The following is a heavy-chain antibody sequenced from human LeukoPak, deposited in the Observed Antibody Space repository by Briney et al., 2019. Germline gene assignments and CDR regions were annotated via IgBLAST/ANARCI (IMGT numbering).Heavy chain of an antibody. D-gene: IGHD3-3*01. V-gene: IGHV3-21*01. CDR1: GFTFSSYS. CDR2: ISSSSSYI. Sequence: GGSLRLSCAASGFTFSSYSMNWVRQAPGKGLEWVSSISSSSSYIYYADSVKGRFTISRDNAKNSLYLQMNSLRAEDTAVYYCELTYYDFWSGYFSDYWGQGTLVTVSS. CDR3: ELTYYDFWSGYFSDY. J-gene: IGHJ4*02.